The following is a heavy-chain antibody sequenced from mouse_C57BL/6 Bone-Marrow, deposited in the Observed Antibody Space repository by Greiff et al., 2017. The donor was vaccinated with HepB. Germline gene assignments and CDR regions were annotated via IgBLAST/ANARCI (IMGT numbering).Heavy chain of an antibody. CDR2: ISYDGSN. D-gene: IGHD2-2*01. CDR1: GYSITSGYY. CDR3: ARDGYYFDY. Sequence: ESGPGLVKPSQSLSLTCSVTGYSITSGYYWNWIRQFPGNKLEWMGYISYDGSNNYNPSLKNRISITRYTSKNQFFLKLNSVTTEDTATYYCARDGYYFDYWGQGTTLTVSS. J-gene: IGHJ2*01. V-gene: IGHV3-6*01.